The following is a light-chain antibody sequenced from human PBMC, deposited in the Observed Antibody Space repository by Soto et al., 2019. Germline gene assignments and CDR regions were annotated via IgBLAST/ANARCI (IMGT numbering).Light chain of an antibody. Sequence: QSALTQPRSVSGSPGQSVTISCTGTNNDVGNYISVSWYQQHPDKAPKLLIYDVGRRPSGVPDRFSGSKSGNTASLTISGLQAEDEADYYCCSYAGFFTHYVFGTVTKLTVL. CDR1: NNDVGNYIS. CDR2: DVG. V-gene: IGLV2-11*01. CDR3: CSYAGFFTHYV. J-gene: IGLJ1*01.